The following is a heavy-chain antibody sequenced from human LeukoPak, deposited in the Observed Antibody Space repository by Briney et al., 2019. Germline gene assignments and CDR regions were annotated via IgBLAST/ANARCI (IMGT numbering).Heavy chain of an antibody. D-gene: IGHD7-27*01. V-gene: IGHV3-53*01. Sequence: GGSLRLSCAASGFTISSNYLSWARQAPGKGLVWISALHSGGHTFYADSVRGRFTISRDISKNTLYLQMNDLGAEDTALYYCVRGLSGVSSWYFDLWGRGTLVSVSS. J-gene: IGHJ2*01. CDR3: VRGLSGVSSWYFDL. CDR1: GFTISSNY. CDR2: LHSGGHT.